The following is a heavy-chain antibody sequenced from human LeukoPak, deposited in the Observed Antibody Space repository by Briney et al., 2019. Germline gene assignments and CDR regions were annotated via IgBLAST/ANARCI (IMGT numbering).Heavy chain of an antibody. Sequence: SETLSLTCTVSGASISSYYWSWIRQPPGKGLEGIGTIYYSGSTYHNPPLKSRVTIFGDTYKNQFFLKLRSVTDADSAVYYCARVPRRGTYYARGYYYVMDVWGQGTTVTVSS. J-gene: IGHJ6*02. CDR2: IYYSGST. V-gene: IGHV4-59*04. CDR1: GASISSYY. CDR3: ARVPRRGTYYARGYYYVMDV. D-gene: IGHD1-26*01.